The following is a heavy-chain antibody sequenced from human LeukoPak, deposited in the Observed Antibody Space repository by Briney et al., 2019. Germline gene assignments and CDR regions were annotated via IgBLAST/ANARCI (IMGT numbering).Heavy chain of an antibody. CDR3: AKDLYSSSPDSGPSAQNCFDP. Sequence: GGSLRLSCAASGFTFSSYWMSWVRQAPGKGLEWVAKIKQDGSEKYYEDSVKGRFTISRDNSKNTLYLQMNSLRAEDTAVYYCAKDLYSSSPDSGPSAQNCFDPWGQGTLVTVSS. CDR2: IKQDGSEK. V-gene: IGHV3-7*01. J-gene: IGHJ5*02. CDR1: GFTFSSYW. D-gene: IGHD6-6*01.